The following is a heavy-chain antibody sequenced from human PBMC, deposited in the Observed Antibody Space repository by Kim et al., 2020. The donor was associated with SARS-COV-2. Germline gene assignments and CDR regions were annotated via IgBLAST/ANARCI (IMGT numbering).Heavy chain of an antibody. V-gene: IGHV1-69*13. CDR2: IIPIFGTA. D-gene: IGHD3-10*01. J-gene: IGHJ5*02. Sequence: SVKVSCKASGGTFSSYAISWVRQAPGQGLEWMGGIIPIFGTANYAQKFQGRVTITADESTSTAYMELSSLRSEDTAVYYCASGGHGMVRGVIIRGWFDPWGQGTLVTVSS. CDR3: ASGGHGMVRGVIIRGWFDP. CDR1: GGTFSSYA.